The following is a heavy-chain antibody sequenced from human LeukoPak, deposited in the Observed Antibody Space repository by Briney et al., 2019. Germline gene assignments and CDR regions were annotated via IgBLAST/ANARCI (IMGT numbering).Heavy chain of an antibody. CDR3: ARTLGYCSSTSCYGRWFDP. J-gene: IGHJ5*02. D-gene: IGHD2-2*01. Sequence: SETLSLTCALSGGSISSGGYSWSWIRQPPGKGLEWIGYIYHSVSTYYNPSLKSRVAISVDRSKNQFSLKLSSVTAADTAVYYWARTLGYCSSTSCYGRWFDPWGQGTLVTVSS. CDR2: IYHSVST. V-gene: IGHV4-30-2*01. CDR1: GGSISSGGYS.